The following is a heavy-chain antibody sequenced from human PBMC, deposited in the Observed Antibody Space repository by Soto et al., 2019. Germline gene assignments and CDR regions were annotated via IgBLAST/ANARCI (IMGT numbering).Heavy chain of an antibody. V-gene: IGHV4-59*01. D-gene: IGHD3-22*01. Sequence: PSETLSLTCTVSGGSISSYYWSWIRQPPGKGLEWIGYIYYSGSTNYNPSLKSRVTISVDTSKNQFSLKLSSVTAADTAVYYCARWLYYYDSSGYDDYWGQGTLVTLSS. J-gene: IGHJ4*02. CDR3: ARWLYYYDSSGYDDY. CDR1: GGSISSYY. CDR2: IYYSGST.